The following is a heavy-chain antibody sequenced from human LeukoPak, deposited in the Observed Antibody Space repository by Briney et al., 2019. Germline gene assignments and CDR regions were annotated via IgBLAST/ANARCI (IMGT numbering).Heavy chain of an antibody. D-gene: IGHD2-2*01. CDR3: ARFSSGCSTASCYLTN. V-gene: IGHV4-59*11. CDR2: IYYAGTT. J-gene: IGHJ4*02. CDR1: GGSLSSHY. Sequence: SETLSLTCTVGGGSLSSHYWSWIRQPPGKGLELVGHIYYAGTTFYNPSLNSRVTISLDTSRNQFSLRLTSVTAADTAVYYCARFSSGCSTASCYLTNWGQGTLVTVSS.